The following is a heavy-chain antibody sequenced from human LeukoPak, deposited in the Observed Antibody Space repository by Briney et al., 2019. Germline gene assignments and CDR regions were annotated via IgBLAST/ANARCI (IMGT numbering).Heavy chain of an antibody. CDR3: AKDVGSHSTHLSN. CDR1: ELPFSTYG. V-gene: IGHV3-30*18. Sequence: GGSLRLSCAASELPFSTYGMHWVRQAPGKGLEWVAVVSYDGTNKYYADSVKGRFTISRDNSKNTLYLQMNSLRAEDTAVYYCAKDVGSHSTHLSNWGQGTLVTVSS. J-gene: IGHJ4*02. D-gene: IGHD1-26*01. CDR2: VSYDGTNK.